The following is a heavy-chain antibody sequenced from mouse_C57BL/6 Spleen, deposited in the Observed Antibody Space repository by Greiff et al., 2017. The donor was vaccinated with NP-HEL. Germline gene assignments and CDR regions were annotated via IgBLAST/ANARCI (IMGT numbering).Heavy chain of an antibody. CDR2: IDPSDSYT. CDR3: AKSQGYGSSFYDMDY. V-gene: IGHV1-59*01. J-gene: IGHJ4*01. Sequence: QVQLQQPGAELVRPGTSVKLSCKASGYTFTSYWMHWVKQRPGQGLEWIGVIDPSDSYTNYNQKFKGKATLTVDTSSSTAYMQLRSLTSEDSAVYYGAKSQGYGSSFYDMDYWGQGTSVTVSS. CDR1: GYTFTSYW. D-gene: IGHD1-1*01.